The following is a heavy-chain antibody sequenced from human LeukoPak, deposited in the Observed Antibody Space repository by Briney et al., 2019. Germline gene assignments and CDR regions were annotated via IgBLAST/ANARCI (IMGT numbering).Heavy chain of an antibody. V-gene: IGHV3-21*01. CDR3: ARGGEYSSSSDY. D-gene: IGHD6-6*01. Sequence: GGSLRLSCAASGFTFSSYSMNWVRQAPGKGLEWVSSISSSSSYIYYADSVKGRFTISRDNAKNSLCLQMNSLRAEDTAVYYCARGGEYSSSSDYWGQGTLVTVSS. CDR1: GFTFSSYS. CDR2: ISSSSSYI. J-gene: IGHJ4*02.